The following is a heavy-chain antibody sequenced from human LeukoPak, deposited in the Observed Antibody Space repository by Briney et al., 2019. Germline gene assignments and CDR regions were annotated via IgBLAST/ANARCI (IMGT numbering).Heavy chain of an antibody. J-gene: IGHJ4*02. V-gene: IGHV1-2*02. Sequence: ASVKVSCKASGYTFTGYYMHWVRQAPGQGLEWMGWINPNSGGTNYAQKFQGRVTMIRDTSISTAYMELSRLRSDDTAVYYCERRQLERPRLFDYWGQGTLVTVSS. CDR2: INPNSGGT. CDR1: GYTFTGYY. D-gene: IGHD1-1*01. CDR3: ERRQLERPRLFDY.